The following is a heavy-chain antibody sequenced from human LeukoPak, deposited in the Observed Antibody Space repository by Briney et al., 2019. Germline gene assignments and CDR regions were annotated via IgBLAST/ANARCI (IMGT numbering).Heavy chain of an antibody. J-gene: IGHJ4*02. Sequence: ASVKVSCKASGYTFTSYYMHWVRQAPGQGLEWMGIINPSGGSTSYAQKFQGRVTMTRDMSTSTVYMELSSLRSEDTAVYYCARGLRRYSSGWTFGYWGQGTLVTVSS. CDR3: ARGLRRYSSGWTFGY. CDR1: GYTFTSYY. CDR2: INPSGGST. D-gene: IGHD6-19*01. V-gene: IGHV1-46*01.